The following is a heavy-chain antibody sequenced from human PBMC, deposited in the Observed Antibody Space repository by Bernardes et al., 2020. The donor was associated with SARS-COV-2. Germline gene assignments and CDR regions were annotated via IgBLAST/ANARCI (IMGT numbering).Heavy chain of an antibody. CDR2: IYHSGST. CDR1: GGSISSSNW. D-gene: IGHD3-3*01. V-gene: IGHV4-4*02. Sequence: SETLSLTCAVSGGSISSSNWWSWVRQPPGKGLEWIGEIYHSGSTNYNPSLKSRVTMSLDTSKNQFSLKLSSVTAADTAVYYCARGLGLPFTIFGVVQSWWFDPWGQGTLVTVSS. J-gene: IGHJ5*02. CDR3: ARGLGLPFTIFGVVQSWWFDP.